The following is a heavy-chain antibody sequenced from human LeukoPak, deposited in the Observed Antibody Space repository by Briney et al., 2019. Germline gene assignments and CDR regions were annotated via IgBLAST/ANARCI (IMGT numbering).Heavy chain of an antibody. CDR2: IYYSGST. J-gene: IGHJ6*03. Sequence: SETLSLTCTVSGGSISSGSYYWGWIRQPPGKGLEWIGSIYYSGSTYYKPSLKSRVTISLDTSKNQFSLKLSSVTAADTAVYYCARVISYYYMDVWGKGTTVTISS. CDR1: GGSISSGSYY. V-gene: IGHV4-39*07. CDR3: ARVISYYYMDV. D-gene: IGHD3-16*02.